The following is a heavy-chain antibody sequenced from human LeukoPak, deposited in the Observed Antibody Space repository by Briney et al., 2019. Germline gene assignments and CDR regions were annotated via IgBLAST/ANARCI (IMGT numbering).Heavy chain of an antibody. J-gene: IGHJ4*02. CDR1: GFTFDGYA. V-gene: IGHV3-9*01. Sequence: GRSLRLSCAASGFTFDGYAMHWVRQAPGKGLEWVSGISWSSGSIGYADSVKGRFTISRDNAKNSLYLQSNIPRAEDTAVYYFARDSGPFFVDCWGQGTLVTASS. CDR3: ARDSGPFFVDC. CDR2: ISWSSGSI.